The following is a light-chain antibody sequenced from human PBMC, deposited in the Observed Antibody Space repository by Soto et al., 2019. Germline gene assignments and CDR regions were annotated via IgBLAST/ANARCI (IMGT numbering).Light chain of an antibody. J-gene: IGLJ2*01. V-gene: IGLV2-8*01. Sequence: QSALTQPPSASGSPGQSVAISCTGTSSDIGAYKFVSWYQPHPCKAPKLIIYEVSIRPSGVPDRFSGSKSGNTASLTVSGLLAEDEADYYCSLYAGTNSVVFGGGTKLTVL. CDR2: EVS. CDR1: SSDIGAYKF. CDR3: SLYAGTNSVV.